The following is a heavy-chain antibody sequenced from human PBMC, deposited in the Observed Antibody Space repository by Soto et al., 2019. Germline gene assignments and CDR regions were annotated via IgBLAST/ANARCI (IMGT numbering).Heavy chain of an antibody. V-gene: IGHV1-24*01. J-gene: IGHJ6*02. Sequence: GASVKVSCKVSGYTLTELSMHWVRQAPGKGLEWMGGFDPEDGETIYAQKFQGRVTMTEGTSTDTAYMELSSLRSEDTAVYYCATSQWLLRRGMDVWGQGTTVTVSS. CDR3: ATSQWLLRRGMDV. CDR2: FDPEDGET. CDR1: GYTLTELS. D-gene: IGHD3-22*01.